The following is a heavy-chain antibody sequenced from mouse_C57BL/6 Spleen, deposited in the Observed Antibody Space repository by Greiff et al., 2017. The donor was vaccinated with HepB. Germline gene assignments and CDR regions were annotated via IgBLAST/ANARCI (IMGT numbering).Heavy chain of an antibody. CDR2: IYPGDGDT. V-gene: IGHV1-82*01. J-gene: IGHJ2*01. Sequence: VMLVESGPELVKPGASVKISCKASGYAFSSSWMNWVKQRPGKGLEWIGRIYPGDGDTNYNGKFKGKATLTADKSSSTAYMQLSSLTSEDSAVYFCARLVITTVVGDFDYWGQGTTLTVSS. CDR1: GYAFSSSW. CDR3: ARLVITTVVGDFDY. D-gene: IGHD1-1*01.